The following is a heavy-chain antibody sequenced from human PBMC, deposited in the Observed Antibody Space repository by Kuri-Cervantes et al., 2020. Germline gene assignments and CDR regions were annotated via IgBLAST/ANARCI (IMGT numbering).Heavy chain of an antibody. Sequence: GGSLRLSCAASGFTFRSYSMNWVRQTPGKGLEWVSSISSSSRYIYYADSVKGRFTISRDNAKNTLYLQMSSLRAEDTAVYYCARGAAASFNTFYIWGQGTMVTVSS. J-gene: IGHJ3*02. V-gene: IGHV3-21*01. CDR2: ISSSSRYI. CDR1: GFTFRSYS. D-gene: IGHD6-13*01. CDR3: ARGAAASFNTFYI.